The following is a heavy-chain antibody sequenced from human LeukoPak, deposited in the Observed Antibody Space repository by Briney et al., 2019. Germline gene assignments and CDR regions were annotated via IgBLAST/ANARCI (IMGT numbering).Heavy chain of an antibody. V-gene: IGHV3-53*01. CDR1: GFTVSSNY. CDR3: ARANPEYSYGQAYYGMDV. Sequence: PGGSLRLSCAASGFTVSSNYMSWVRQAPGKGLEWVSVIYGAGSTYYADSVKGRFTISRDNSKNTLYLQMNSLRADDTAVYYCARANPEYSYGQAYYGMDVWGQGTTVTVSS. D-gene: IGHD5-18*01. CDR2: IYGAGST. J-gene: IGHJ6*02.